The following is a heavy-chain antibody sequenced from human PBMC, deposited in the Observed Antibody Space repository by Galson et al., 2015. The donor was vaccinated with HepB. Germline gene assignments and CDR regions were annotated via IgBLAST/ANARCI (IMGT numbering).Heavy chain of an antibody. V-gene: IGHV3-21*01. Sequence: SLRLSCAASGFTFSSYSMNWVRQAPGKGLEWVSSISSSSSYIYYADSVKGRFTISRDNAKNSLYLQMNSLRAEDTAVYYCARARGDYGDSIMDYWGQGTLVTVSS. J-gene: IGHJ4*02. D-gene: IGHD4-17*01. CDR3: ARARGDYGDSIMDY. CDR1: GFTFSSYS. CDR2: ISSSSSYI.